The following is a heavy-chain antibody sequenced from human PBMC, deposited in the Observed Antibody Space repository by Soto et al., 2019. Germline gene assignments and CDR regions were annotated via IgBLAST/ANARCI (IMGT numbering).Heavy chain of an antibody. J-gene: IGHJ6*02. CDR3: ARGDSTGCSNGVCSFFYNHDMDV. CDR2: INPKSGGT. D-gene: IGHD2-8*01. V-gene: IGHV1-2*04. CDR1: GYSFTDYH. Sequence: ASVKVSCKASGYSFTDYHIHWVRQAPGQGLEWLGRINPKSGGTSTAQKFQGWVTMTTDTSISTASMELTRLTSDDTAIYYCARGDSTGCSNGVCSFFYNHDMDVWGQGTTVTVSS.